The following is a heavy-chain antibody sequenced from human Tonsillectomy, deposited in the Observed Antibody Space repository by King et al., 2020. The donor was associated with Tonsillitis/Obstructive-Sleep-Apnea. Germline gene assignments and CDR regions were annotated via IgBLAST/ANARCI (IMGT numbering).Heavy chain of an antibody. J-gene: IGHJ3*02. V-gene: IGHV3-53*01. D-gene: IGHD1-1*01. CDR1: GFTVGSNY. Sequence: GQLVQSGGGLIQPGGSLRLSCAASGFTVGSNYMSWVRQAPGKGLEWVSVIYSGGSTYYADSVMGRFTISRDNSKNTLYLQMEGLRAEETAGYYCSRDRTGTTSFHIWGQGTMVTVSS. CDR3: SRDRTGTTSFHI. CDR2: IYSGGST.